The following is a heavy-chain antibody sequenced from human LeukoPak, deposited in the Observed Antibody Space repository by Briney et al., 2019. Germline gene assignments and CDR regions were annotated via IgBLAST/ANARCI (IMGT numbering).Heavy chain of an antibody. CDR1: GFTFSGHW. D-gene: IGHD2-21*02. CDR2: INSDGSST. V-gene: IGHV3-74*01. J-gene: IGHJ3*02. Sequence: GGSLRLSCAASGFTFSGHWMHWVRQAPGKGLVWVSRINSDGSSTNYADSVKGRFTISRDNAKNTLYLRTNSLRPEDTAVYFCARGLRAGVPNALDIWGRGTMVTVSS. CDR3: ARGLRAGVPNALDI.